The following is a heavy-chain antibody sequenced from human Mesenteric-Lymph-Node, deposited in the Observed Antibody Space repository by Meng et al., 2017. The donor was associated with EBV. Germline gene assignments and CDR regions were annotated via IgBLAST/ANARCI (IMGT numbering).Heavy chain of an antibody. V-gene: IGHV4-4*02. CDR2: IFPTGGT. J-gene: IGHJ4*02. CDR1: GGSISSSNW. Sequence: GRRRGSGPGLVKPSGTLSLTCAVSGGSISSSNWWTWVRQPPGKGLEWIGEIFPTGGTNYNPSLKSRVTISVDKSKNQFSLKLSSVTAADTAVYYCAREGEVGYYESSGYYYWGQGTLVTVSS. D-gene: IGHD3-22*01. CDR3: AREGEVGYYESSGYYY.